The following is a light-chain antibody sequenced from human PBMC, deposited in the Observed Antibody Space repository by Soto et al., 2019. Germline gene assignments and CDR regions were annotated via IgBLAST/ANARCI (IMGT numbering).Light chain of an antibody. CDR3: MQSTQLPPT. V-gene: IGKV4-1*01. CDR1: QSVLYSSNNKNY. Sequence: DSVRTQSPDALAVSLGERATINCKSSQSVLYSSNNKNYLAWYQQKPGQPPKLLIYWASTRESGVPDRFSGSGSGTDFTLEISRVETDDVGIYYCMQSTQLPPTFGQGTRLEI. CDR2: WAS. J-gene: IGKJ5*01.